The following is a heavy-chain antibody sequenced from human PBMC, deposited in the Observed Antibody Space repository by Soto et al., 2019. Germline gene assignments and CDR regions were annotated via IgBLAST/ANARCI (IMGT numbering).Heavy chain of an antibody. CDR3: ARCPQPPDTADPYAVDV. Sequence: QVQLVQSGTEVKNPGASVKVYCKASGGTFIRSGFHWVRQAPGQGLEWMGMIVPSVDTTNYAQKFQARVTISADQFTSTVYMELRSLRSEATAVYYCARCPQPPDTADPYAVDVWGQGTRVIVSS. J-gene: IGHJ6*02. CDR2: IVPSVDTT. V-gene: IGHV1-69*18. D-gene: IGHD5-18*01. CDR1: GGTFIRSG.